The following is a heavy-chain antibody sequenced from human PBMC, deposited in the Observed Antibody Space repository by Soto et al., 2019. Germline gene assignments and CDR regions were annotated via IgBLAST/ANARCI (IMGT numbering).Heavy chain of an antibody. Sequence: LRLSCAASGFTFSSYGMHWVRQAPGKGLEWVAVISYDGSNKYYADSVKGRFTISRDNSKNTLYLQMNSLRAEDTAVYYCAKWGRAAAGIDYYYGMDVWGQGTTVTVSS. J-gene: IGHJ6*02. CDR1: GFTFSSYG. D-gene: IGHD6-13*01. CDR3: AKWGRAAAGIDYYYGMDV. CDR2: ISYDGSNK. V-gene: IGHV3-30*18.